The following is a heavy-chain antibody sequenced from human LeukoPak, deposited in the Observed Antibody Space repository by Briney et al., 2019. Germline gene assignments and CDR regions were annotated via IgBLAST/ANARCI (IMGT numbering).Heavy chain of an antibody. Sequence: ASVKVSCKASGGTFSSYAISWVRQAPGQGLEWMGGIIPIFGTANYAQKFQGRVTITADESTSTAYMELSSLRPEDTAVYYCARLPLRSIAVGYYGMDVWGQGTTVTVSS. J-gene: IGHJ6*02. CDR3: ARLPLRSIAVGYYGMDV. CDR2: IIPIFGTA. CDR1: GGTFSSYA. V-gene: IGHV1-69*13. D-gene: IGHD6-6*01.